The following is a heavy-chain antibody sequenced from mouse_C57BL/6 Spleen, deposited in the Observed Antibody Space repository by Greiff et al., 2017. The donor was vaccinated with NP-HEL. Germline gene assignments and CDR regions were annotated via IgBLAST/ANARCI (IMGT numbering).Heavy chain of an antibody. V-gene: IGHV7-3*01. D-gene: IGHD1-1*01. Sequence: EVKLVESGGGLVQPGGSLSLSCAASGFTFTDYYMSWVRQPPGKALEWLGFIRNKANGYTTEYSASVKGRFTISRDNSQSILYLQMNALRAEDSATYYCASSAYYYGSIAWFAYWGQGTLVTVSA. J-gene: IGHJ3*01. CDR1: GFTFTDYY. CDR3: ASSAYYYGSIAWFAY. CDR2: IRNKANGYTT.